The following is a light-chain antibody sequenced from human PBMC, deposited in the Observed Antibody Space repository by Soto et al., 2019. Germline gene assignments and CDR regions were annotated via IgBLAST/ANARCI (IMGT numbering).Light chain of an antibody. J-gene: IGLJ2*01. CDR2: DVS. CDR3: SSYTSSSTLV. CDR1: RSDVGGYNY. V-gene: IGLV2-14*01. Sequence: QSALTQPASVSGSPGQSITISCTGTRSDVGGYNYVSWYQQHPGKAPKVIIYDVSYRPSGVSNRFSASKSGNTASLTISGLRAEDEADYYCSSYTSSSTLVFGGGTQLTVL.